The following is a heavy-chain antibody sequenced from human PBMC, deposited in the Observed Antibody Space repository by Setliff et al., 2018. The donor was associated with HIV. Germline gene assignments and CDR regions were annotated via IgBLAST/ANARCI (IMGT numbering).Heavy chain of an antibody. V-gene: IGHV3-48*01. CDR3: ARDYHPPWVTGDDAFDI. Sequence: PGGSLRLSCAASGFTFSSYSMNWVRQAPGKGLGWVSYISSSRSTIDYADSVKGRFTISRDNAKNSLYLQMNSLRPADTAIYYCARDYHPPWVTGDDAFDIWGQGTVVTVSS. CDR2: ISSSRSTI. D-gene: IGHD2-21*02. CDR1: GFTFSSYS. J-gene: IGHJ3*02.